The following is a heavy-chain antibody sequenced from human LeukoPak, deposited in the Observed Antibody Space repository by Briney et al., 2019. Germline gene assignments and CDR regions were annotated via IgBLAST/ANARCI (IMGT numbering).Heavy chain of an antibody. CDR2: IKGDGSST. J-gene: IGHJ6*02. Sequence: GGSLRLSCAASGFTFSSYWMHWVRHTPGKGLVWVSRIKGDGSSTSYADSVKGRFTISRDNSKNTLYLQMNSLRAEDTAAYYCARDLSPTDDFWSGYPAYYYYGMDVWGQGTTVTVSS. V-gene: IGHV3-74*01. CDR3: ARDLSPTDDFWSGYPAYYYYGMDV. CDR1: GFTFSSYW. D-gene: IGHD3-3*01.